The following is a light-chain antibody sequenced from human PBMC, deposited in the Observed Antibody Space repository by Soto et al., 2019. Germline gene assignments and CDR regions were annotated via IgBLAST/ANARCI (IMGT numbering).Light chain of an antibody. CDR3: YSYAGENLYV. CDR2: EGT. CDR1: SSDVGSYNL. V-gene: IGLV2-23*01. Sequence: QSVLTQLASVSASPGQSITIPCTGASSDVGSYNLVSWFQQHPGKVPKLLIYEGTKRPSGLSDRFSGSKSGTTASLTISGLQAEDEAHYYCYSYAGENLYVFGTGTKATVL. J-gene: IGLJ1*01.